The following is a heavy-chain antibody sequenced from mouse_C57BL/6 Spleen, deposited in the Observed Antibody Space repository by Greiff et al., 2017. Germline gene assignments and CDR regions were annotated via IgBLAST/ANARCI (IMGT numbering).Heavy chain of an antibody. CDR1: GYTFTSYW. D-gene: IGHD1-1*01. CDR2: IDPSDSET. CDR3: ARGSITTVGYYAMDY. V-gene: IGHV1-52*01. Sequence: QVQLQQPGAELVRPGSSVKLSCKASGYTFTSYWMHWVKQRPIQGLEWIGNIDPSDSETHYNQKFKDKATLTVDKSSSTAYMQLSSLTSEDSAVYYCARGSITTVGYYAMDYWGQGTSVTVSS. J-gene: IGHJ4*01.